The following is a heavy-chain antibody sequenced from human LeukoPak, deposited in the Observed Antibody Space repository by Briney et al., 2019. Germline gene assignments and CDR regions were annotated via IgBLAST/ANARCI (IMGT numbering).Heavy chain of an antibody. CDR1: GYTFTSYY. CDR2: INPSGGST. Sequence: ASVKVSCKASGYTFTSYYMHWVRQAPGQGLEWMGKINPSGGSTSYAQKFQGRVTMTRDTSTSTVYMELSSLRSEDTAVYYCAKDCSSTSCYDAFDIWGQGTMVTVSS. J-gene: IGHJ3*02. D-gene: IGHD2-2*01. V-gene: IGHV1-46*01. CDR3: AKDCSSTSCYDAFDI.